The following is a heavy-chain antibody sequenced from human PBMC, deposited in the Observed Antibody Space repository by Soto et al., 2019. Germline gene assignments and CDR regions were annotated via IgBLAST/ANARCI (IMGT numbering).Heavy chain of an antibody. Sequence: QVQLVQSGAEVKKPGSSVKVSCKASGGTFSSYTISWVRQAPGQGREWMGRIIPILGIANYAQKFQGRVTITADKSTSTAYMELSSLRSEDTAVYYCAGHNDPRAFDIWGQGTMVTVSS. CDR1: GGTFSSYT. J-gene: IGHJ3*02. V-gene: IGHV1-69*02. CDR3: AGHNDPRAFDI. CDR2: IIPILGIA. D-gene: IGHD3-16*01.